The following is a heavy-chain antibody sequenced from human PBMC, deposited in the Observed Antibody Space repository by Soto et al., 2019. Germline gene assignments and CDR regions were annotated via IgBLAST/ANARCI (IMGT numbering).Heavy chain of an antibody. CDR2: FDPEDGET. Sequence: GASVKVSCKVSGYTLTELSMHWVRQAPGKGLEWMGGFDPEDGETIYAQKFQGRVTMTEDTSTDTAYMELSSLRSGDTAVYYCATLGYSSGWYAVGTVSPDYYYYGMDVWGQGTTVTVSS. V-gene: IGHV1-24*01. J-gene: IGHJ6*02. D-gene: IGHD6-19*01. CDR1: GYTLTELS. CDR3: ATLGYSSGWYAVGTVSPDYYYYGMDV.